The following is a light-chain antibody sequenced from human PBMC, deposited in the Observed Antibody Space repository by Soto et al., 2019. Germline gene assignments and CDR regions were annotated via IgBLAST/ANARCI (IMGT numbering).Light chain of an antibody. Sequence: MLIPPSRLSLPFTLVVPSSSSCCSSQHLLSSNGYYYFDWYLQTRGQPQQLLIYLGSNRASGVPARFSGGASGTDFTLKISRVEAEDVRLYYCMQALQTPYTFGQGNKV. CDR1: QHLLSSNGYYY. CDR2: LGS. J-gene: IGKJ2*01. CDR3: MQALQTPYT. V-gene: IGKV2-28*01.